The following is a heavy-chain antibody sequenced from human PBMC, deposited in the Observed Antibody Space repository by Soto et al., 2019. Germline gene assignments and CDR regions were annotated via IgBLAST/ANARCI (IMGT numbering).Heavy chain of an antibody. CDR1: GFTFSIYS. V-gene: IGHV3-23*01. Sequence: EVQLLESGGGSVQPGGSLRLSCAASGFTFSIYSMTWVRQAPGKGLEWVSSIRGSGDSAYYPDSVKGRFTISRDNSKNTLYLLMESLRAEDTAIYYCAKAWAYASGNYYRPDWGQGTLVTVSS. CDR2: IRGSGDSA. J-gene: IGHJ4*02. CDR3: AKAWAYASGNYYRPD. D-gene: IGHD3-10*01.